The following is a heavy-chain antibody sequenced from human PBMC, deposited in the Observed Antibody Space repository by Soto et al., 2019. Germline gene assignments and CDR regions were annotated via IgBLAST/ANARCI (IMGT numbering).Heavy chain of an antibody. Sequence: PXQTRSLACAISGYSVASNSGAWNWIRQSPSRGLEWLGRTYYRSKWYNDYAVSVKSRITINPDTSKNQFSLQLNSVTPEDTAVYYCARDLVATSGYGMDVWGQGTTVTVSS. CDR3: ARDLVATSGYGMDV. CDR2: TYYRSKWYN. J-gene: IGHJ6*02. D-gene: IGHD3-10*01. V-gene: IGHV6-1*01. CDR1: GYSVASNSGA.